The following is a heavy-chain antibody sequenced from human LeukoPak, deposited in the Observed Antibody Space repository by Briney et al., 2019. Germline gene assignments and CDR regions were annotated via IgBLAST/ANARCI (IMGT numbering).Heavy chain of an antibody. CDR3: SKDWGRYSSSCYYFDY. V-gene: IGHV3-23*01. CDR2: ISGSGGST. D-gene: IGHD6-13*01. CDR1: GITFSSHA. J-gene: IGHJ4*02. Sequence: PGGSLRLSCAASGITFSSHAMSWVRQAPGKGLEWVSVISGSGGSTDYADSVKGRFTISRDNSKNTLYLQMNSLRADDTAVYYSSKDWGRYSSSCYYFDYWGQGTLVTVSS.